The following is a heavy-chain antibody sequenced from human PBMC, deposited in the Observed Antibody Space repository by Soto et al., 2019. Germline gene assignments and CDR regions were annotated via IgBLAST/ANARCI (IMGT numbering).Heavy chain of an antibody. CDR2: IRSKAYGGTT. V-gene: IGHV3-49*03. J-gene: IGHJ4*02. CDR1: GFTFGDYA. Sequence: PGGSLRLSCTASGFTFGDYAMSWFRQAPGKGLEWVGFIRSKAYGGTTEYAASVKGRFTISRDDSKSIAYLQMNSLKTEDTAVYYCTRDPDRGYSYGHGFDYWGQGTLVTVSS. CDR3: TRDPDRGYSYGHGFDY. D-gene: IGHD5-18*01.